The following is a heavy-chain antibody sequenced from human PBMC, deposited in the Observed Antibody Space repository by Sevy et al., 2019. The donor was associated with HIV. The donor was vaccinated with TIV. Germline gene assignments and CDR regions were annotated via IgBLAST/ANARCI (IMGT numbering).Heavy chain of an antibody. CDR3: TTEGRGDDYGDNGGFGD. D-gene: IGHD4-17*01. CDR2: IKSKTDGGKT. V-gene: IGHV3-15*07. CDR1: GFTFSNAW. Sequence: GGSLRLSCAASGFTFSNAWMNWVRQAPGKGLEWVGRIKSKTDGGKTDYDAPVEGRFTILRDDSENTRYLQMNSLKNEETEVYYCTTEGRGDDYGDNGGFGDWGQGTLVTVSS. J-gene: IGHJ4*02.